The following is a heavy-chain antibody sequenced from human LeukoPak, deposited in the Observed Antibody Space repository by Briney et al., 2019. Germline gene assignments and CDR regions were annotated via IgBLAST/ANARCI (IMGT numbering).Heavy chain of an antibody. CDR1: GYTFTSYA. CDR3: ARGGRYYYYGSTDAFDI. J-gene: IGHJ3*02. CDR2: INAGNGNT. Sequence: ASVKVSCKASGYTFTSYAMHWVRQAPGQRLEWMGWINAGNGNTKYSQKFQGRVTITRDTSASTAYMELSSLRSEDTAVYYCARGGRYYYYGSTDAFDIWGQGTMVTVSS. D-gene: IGHD3-10*01. V-gene: IGHV1-3*01.